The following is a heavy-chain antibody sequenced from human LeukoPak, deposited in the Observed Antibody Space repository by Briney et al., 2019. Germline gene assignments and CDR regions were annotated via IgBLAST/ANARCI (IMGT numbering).Heavy chain of an antibody. D-gene: IGHD2-15*01. CDR3: LLAHFDY. Sequence: GESLKISCKGSGYSFTSYWISWVRQMPGKGLEWMGKIDPSDSYANYSPSFQGHVTISADKSIRTAYLQWSSLKASDTAMYYCLLAHFDYWGQGTLATVSS. V-gene: IGHV5-10-1*01. J-gene: IGHJ4*02. CDR1: GYSFTSYW. CDR2: IDPSDSYA.